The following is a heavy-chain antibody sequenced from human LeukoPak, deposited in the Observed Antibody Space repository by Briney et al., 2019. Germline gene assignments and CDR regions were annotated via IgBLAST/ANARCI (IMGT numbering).Heavy chain of an antibody. Sequence: SETLSLTCTVSGGSISSYYWSWIRQPAGKGLEWIGRIYSSGSTNYNPSLKSRVTMSVDTSKNQFSLKLSSVTAADTAVYYCAKASWVSDADAVLWGQGTLVTVSS. CDR1: GGSISSYY. V-gene: IGHV4-4*07. J-gene: IGHJ4*02. D-gene: IGHD3-10*01. CDR3: AKASWVSDADAVL. CDR2: IYSSGST.